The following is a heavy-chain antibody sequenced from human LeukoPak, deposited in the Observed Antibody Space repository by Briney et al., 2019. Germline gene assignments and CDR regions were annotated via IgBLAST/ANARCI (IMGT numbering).Heavy chain of an antibody. J-gene: IGHJ4*02. V-gene: IGHV3-30*18. CDR1: GFTFSSYG. CDR3: AKGAGYGDYDLGYFDY. CDR2: ISYDGSNK. Sequence: PGRSLRLSCAASGFTFSSYGMHWVRQAPGKGLEWVAVISYDGSNKYYADSVKGRFTISRDNSKNTLYLQMNSLRAEDTAVYYCAKGAGYGDYDLGYFDYWGQGTLVTVSS. D-gene: IGHD4-17*01.